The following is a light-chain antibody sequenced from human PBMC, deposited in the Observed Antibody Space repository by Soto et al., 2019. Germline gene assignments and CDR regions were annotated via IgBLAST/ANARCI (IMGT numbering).Light chain of an antibody. CDR1: SSDVGAYNY. V-gene: IGLV2-8*01. CDR3: SSYTDRKNLV. Sequence: QSALTQPASVSGPPGQSITISCTGTSSDVGAYNYASWHQQHPGKAPKVMIYDVTKRPSGVPDRFSGSKSGNTASLTVSALQAEDEADYYCSSYTDRKNLVFGTGTKVTVL. CDR2: DVT. J-gene: IGLJ1*01.